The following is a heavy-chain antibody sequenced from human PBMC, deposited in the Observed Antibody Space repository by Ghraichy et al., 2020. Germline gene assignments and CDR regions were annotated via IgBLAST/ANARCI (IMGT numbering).Heavy chain of an antibody. CDR1: GYTLTELS. D-gene: IGHD1-26*01. V-gene: IGHV1-24*01. CDR2: FDPEDGET. J-gene: IGHJ5*02. CDR3: ATDVAGSYYH. Sequence: ASVNVSCKVSGYTLTELSMHWVRQAPGKGLEWMGGFDPEDGETIYAQKFQGRVTMTEDTSTDTAYMELSTLRSEDTAVYYCATDVAGSYYHWGQGTLVTVSS.